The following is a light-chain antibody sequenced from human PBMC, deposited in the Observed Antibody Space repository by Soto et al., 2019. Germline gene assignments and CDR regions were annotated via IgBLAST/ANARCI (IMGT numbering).Light chain of an antibody. Sequence: QSALTQPTSVSGAPGQRVTISCTGSSSNIGAGYDVHWYQQLPGTAPKLLIYGNSNRPSGVPDRFSGSKSGTSASLAITGLQADDEADDYCQSYDSSLVVFGGGTKLTVL. V-gene: IGLV1-40*01. CDR1: SSNIGAGYD. J-gene: IGLJ2*01. CDR3: QSYDSSLVV. CDR2: GNS.